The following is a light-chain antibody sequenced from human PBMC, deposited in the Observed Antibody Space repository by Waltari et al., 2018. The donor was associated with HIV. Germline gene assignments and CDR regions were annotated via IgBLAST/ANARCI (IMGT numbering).Light chain of an antibody. Sequence: SSVLTPPLSVSLSPRPMATLTCALDAFPKQYTYWYQQKPGQAPVLVIYKDSERPAGIPERFSGSSSGTIVTLTISGVQAEDEADYYCLSADNSGTYWMFGGGTKLTVL. J-gene: IGLJ3*02. V-gene: IGLV3-16*01. CDR2: KDS. CDR3: LSADNSGTYWM. CDR1: AFPKQY.